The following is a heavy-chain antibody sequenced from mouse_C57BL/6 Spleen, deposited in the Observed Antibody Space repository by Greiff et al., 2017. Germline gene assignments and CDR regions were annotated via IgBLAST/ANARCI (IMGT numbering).Heavy chain of an antibody. CDR1: GFTFSSYT. CDR3: ASPVYYGNYREFAY. D-gene: IGHD2-1*01. J-gene: IGHJ3*01. Sequence: EVKLMESGGGLVKPGGSLKLSCAASGFTFSSYTMSWVRQTPEKRLEWVATISGGGGNTYYPDSVKGRFTISRDNAKNTLYLQRSSLRSEDTALYYCASPVYYGNYREFAYWGQGTLVTVSA. V-gene: IGHV5-9*01. CDR2: ISGGGGNT.